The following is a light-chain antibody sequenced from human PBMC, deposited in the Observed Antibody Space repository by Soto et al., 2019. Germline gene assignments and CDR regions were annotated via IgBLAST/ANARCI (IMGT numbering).Light chain of an antibody. V-gene: IGLV2-18*02. CDR1: SSDVGSYNR. Sequence: QSVLTQPPSVSGSPGQSVTISCTGTSSDVGSYNRVSWYQQPPGTAPKLMIYEVSNRPSGVPDRFSGSKSGNTASLTISGLQAEDEADYYCSSYTSSSTFDWVFGGGTKLTVL. CDR3: SSYTSSSTFDWV. J-gene: IGLJ3*02. CDR2: EVS.